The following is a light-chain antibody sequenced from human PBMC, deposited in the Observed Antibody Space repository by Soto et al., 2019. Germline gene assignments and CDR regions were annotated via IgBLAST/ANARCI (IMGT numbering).Light chain of an antibody. CDR1: SSNIGSNT. J-gene: IGLJ2*01. CDR2: GNN. V-gene: IGLV1-44*01. Sequence: QAVVAQPPSASGTPGQRVTISCSGSSSNIGSNTVNWYQQLPGAAPTLLIYGNNQRPSGVPDRFSGSKSGTSASLAISGLQSEDEADYYCAAWEDSLNGVVFGGGTKLTVL. CDR3: AAWEDSLNGVV.